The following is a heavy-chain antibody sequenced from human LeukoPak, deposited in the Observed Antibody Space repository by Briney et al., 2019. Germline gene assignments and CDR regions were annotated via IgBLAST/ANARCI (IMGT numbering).Heavy chain of an antibody. CDR3: AKEPRTYYDAPVGY. V-gene: IGHV3-23*01. CDR2: ISSSGGTT. D-gene: IGHD3-3*01. CDR1: GFIFSDYA. J-gene: IGHJ4*02. Sequence: PGGSLRLSCVASGFIFSDYAMSWVRQAPGKGLEWVSSISSSGGTTFYADSVKGRFTISRDVFKKTVHLKIKAMRAEHTAVYHCAKEPRTYYDAPVGYWGQGNLVTVSP.